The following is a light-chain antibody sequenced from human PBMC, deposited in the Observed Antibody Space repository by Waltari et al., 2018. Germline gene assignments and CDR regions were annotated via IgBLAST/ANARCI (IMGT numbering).Light chain of an antibody. CDR1: QSVLYNFNNKNY. J-gene: IGKJ2*03. Sequence: EMTQSPDSLPVSLGERATINCKSSQSVLYNFNNKNYLAWFQLKPGKPPKLLIRWASTREPGVPDRFSGSGSGTDFTLTISSLQTEDVAVYYCQQYLTLPYSFGQGTKLEIK. V-gene: IGKV4-1*01. CDR3: QQYLTLPYS. CDR2: WAS.